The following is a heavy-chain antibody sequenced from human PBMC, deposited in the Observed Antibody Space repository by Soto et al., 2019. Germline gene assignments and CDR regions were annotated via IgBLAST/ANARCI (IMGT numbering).Heavy chain of an antibody. CDR3: AREENIVRGVITIAYGMDV. V-gene: IGHV1-2*02. Sequence: ASVKVSCKASGYTFTGYYMHWVRQAPGQGLEWMGWINPNSGGTNYAQKFQGRVTMTRDTSISTAYMELSRLRSDDTAVYYCAREENIVRGVITIAYGMDVWGQGTTVTVSS. CDR2: INPNSGGT. D-gene: IGHD3-10*01. CDR1: GYTFTGYY. J-gene: IGHJ6*02.